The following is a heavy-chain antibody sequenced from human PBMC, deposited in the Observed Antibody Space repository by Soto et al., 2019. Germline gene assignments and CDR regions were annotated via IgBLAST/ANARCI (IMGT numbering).Heavy chain of an antibody. J-gene: IGHJ6*02. D-gene: IGHD3-22*01. Sequence: GGSLRLSCAASGFTFSSYSMNWVRQAPGKGLEWVSYISSSSSTIYYADSVKGRFTISRDNAKNSLYLQMNSLRDEDTAVYYCERPFYDSSGSYYYYGMDVWGQGTTVTVSS. V-gene: IGHV3-48*02. CDR2: ISSSSSTI. CDR3: ERPFYDSSGSYYYYGMDV. CDR1: GFTFSSYS.